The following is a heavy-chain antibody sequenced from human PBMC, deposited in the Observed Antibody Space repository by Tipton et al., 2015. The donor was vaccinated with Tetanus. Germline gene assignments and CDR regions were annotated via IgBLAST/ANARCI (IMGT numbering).Heavy chain of an antibody. CDR1: GFIVSSSY. D-gene: IGHD6-6*01. J-gene: IGHJ4*02. Sequence: SLRLSCAASGFIVSSSYMSWVRQTPGKGLELVSIIYSGGRTNFADSVKGRFAVSRDNAKNSLYLQMNSLTADDTAVYFCASGSSLDYWGQGTLVTVSS. CDR3: ASGSSLDY. CDR2: IYSGGRT. V-gene: IGHV3-66*01.